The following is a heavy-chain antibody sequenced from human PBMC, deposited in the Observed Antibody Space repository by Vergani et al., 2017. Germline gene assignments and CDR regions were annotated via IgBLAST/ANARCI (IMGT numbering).Heavy chain of an antibody. CDR3: ARIRIYDYGDYVGDWYFDL. D-gene: IGHD4-17*01. CDR2: INPKSGGT. CDR1: GYTFSGYY. J-gene: IGHJ2*01. Sequence: QVQLVQSGAEVKKPGASVKVTCEASGYTFSGYYMNWVRQAPGQGLEWMGWINPKSGGTNYAQKFQGRVTMTRDTSISTAYMELSRLRSDDTAVYYCARIRIYDYGDYVGDWYFDLWGRGTLVTVSS. V-gene: IGHV1-2*02.